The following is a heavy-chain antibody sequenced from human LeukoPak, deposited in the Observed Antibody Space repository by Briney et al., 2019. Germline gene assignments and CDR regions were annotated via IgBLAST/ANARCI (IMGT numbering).Heavy chain of an antibody. CDR1: GFTFSSYA. J-gene: IGHJ4*02. CDR3: AKTFIAVANPIDY. Sequence: PGXSLRLSCAASGFTFSSYAMSWVRQAPGKGLEWVSVISGGGTSTYYEDSVKGRFTISKDNSRNTLYLQMNSLRAEDTAVYYCAKTFIAVANPIDYWGQGTLVTVSS. CDR2: ISGGGTST. D-gene: IGHD6-19*01. V-gene: IGHV3-23*01.